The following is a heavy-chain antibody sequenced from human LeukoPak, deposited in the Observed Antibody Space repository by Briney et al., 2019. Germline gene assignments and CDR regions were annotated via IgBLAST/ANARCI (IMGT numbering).Heavy chain of an antibody. D-gene: IGHD3-22*01. V-gene: IGHV1-2*02. CDR2: INPNSGDT. CDR3: ARGGYYDSSGYNF. J-gene: IGHJ4*02. CDR1: GYSFIAYY. Sequence: GASVKVSCKASGYSFIAYYMHWVRQAPGQGLEWMGCINPNSGDTKYAQNFQGRVTMTGDTSISTAYMELSRLRSDDTAFYYCARGGYYDSSGYNFWGQGTLVTVSS.